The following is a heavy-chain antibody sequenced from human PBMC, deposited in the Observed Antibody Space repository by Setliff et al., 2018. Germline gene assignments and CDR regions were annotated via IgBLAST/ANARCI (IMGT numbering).Heavy chain of an antibody. Sequence: GASVKVSCKASGYTFTGYYIHWVRQAPGQGLEWMGWINPNSGGTNCAQKFQGWVTMTRDTSISTAYMELSRLRSDDTAVYYCARDGLGAGMLWGGSGWCDPWGQGTLVTVS. CDR3: ARDGLGAGMLWGGSGWCDP. D-gene: IGHD1-1*01. J-gene: IGHJ5*02. CDR1: GYTFTGYY. V-gene: IGHV1-2*04. CDR2: INPNSGGT.